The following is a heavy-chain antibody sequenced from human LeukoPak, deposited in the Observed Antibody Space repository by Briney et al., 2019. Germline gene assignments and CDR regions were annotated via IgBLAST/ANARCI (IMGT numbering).Heavy chain of an antibody. CDR2: VGTIISTT. V-gene: IGHV3-48*01. CDR1: GFTFGSYE. Sequence: GGSLRLSCAASGFTFGSYEMNWVRQAPGKGLEWVSYVGTIISTTYYADSVKGRFTVSRDNSKNTLYLQMNSLRAEDTAVYYCAMGTGPGGQYYFDYWGQGTLVTVSS. J-gene: IGHJ4*02. D-gene: IGHD3/OR15-3a*01. CDR3: AMGTGPGGQYYFDY.